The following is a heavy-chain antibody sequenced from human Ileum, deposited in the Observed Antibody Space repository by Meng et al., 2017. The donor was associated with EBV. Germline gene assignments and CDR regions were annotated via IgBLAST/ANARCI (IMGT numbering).Heavy chain of an antibody. CDR3: VSAYDYGDYEAFAY. J-gene: IGHJ4*02. V-gene: IGHV4-39*07. D-gene: IGHD4-17*01. CDR2: IFYRGNT. CDR1: GDSMSSSNYY. Sequence: HLQLLGSGPGLVRPSATLSLTCSVSGDSMSSSNYYWGWIRQSPGKALECIGTIFYRGNTFYNPSLKTRLTISVDTSKNEFSLNLKSVTAADTAVYYCVSAYDYGDYEAFAYWGLGSLVTVSS.